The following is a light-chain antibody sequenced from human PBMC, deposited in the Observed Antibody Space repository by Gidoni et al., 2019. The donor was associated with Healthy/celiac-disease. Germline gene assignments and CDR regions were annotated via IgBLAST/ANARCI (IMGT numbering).Light chain of an antibody. CDR3: QQYYSYPYT. V-gene: IGKV1-8*01. Sequence: IRITQSPSSLSASTGDRVTITCRASQGISSYLAWYQQKPGKAPKLLIYAASTLQSGVPSRFSGSGSGTDFTLTISCLQSEDFATYYCQQYYSYPYTFGQGTKLEIK. J-gene: IGKJ2*01. CDR2: AAS. CDR1: QGISSY.